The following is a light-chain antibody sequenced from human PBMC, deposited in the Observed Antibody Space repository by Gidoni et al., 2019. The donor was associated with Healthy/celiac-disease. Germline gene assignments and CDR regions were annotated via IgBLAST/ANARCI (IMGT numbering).Light chain of an antibody. CDR3: QQSYSTPYT. CDR1: KSISTY. V-gene: IGKV1-39*01. J-gene: IGKJ2*01. Sequence: DTKMPQTPSSLSESVGARVTITGRASKSISTYLNWYQQKPGKAPKLLIFAASSLQRGVPSRFGGGGSGTDFTLTISSLQPEDFATYYGQQSYSTPYTFGQGTKLEIK. CDR2: AAS.